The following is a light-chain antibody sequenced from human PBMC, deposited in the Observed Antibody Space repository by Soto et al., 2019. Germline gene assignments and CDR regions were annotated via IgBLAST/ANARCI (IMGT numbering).Light chain of an antibody. J-gene: IGLJ2*01. CDR2: EVS. Sequence: QSALTQPASVSGSPGQSLTISCTGTSSDVGRYNYVSWYQQHPAKAPRLLIYEVSHWPSGVSNRFSGSKSGNTASLTISGLQAEDEADYYCTSHTTTSTLVFGGGTKLTVL. V-gene: IGLV2-14*01. CDR3: TSHTTTSTLV. CDR1: SSDVGRYNY.